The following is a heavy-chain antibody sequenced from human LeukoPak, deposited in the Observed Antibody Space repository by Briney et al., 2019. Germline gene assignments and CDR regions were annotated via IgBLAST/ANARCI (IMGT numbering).Heavy chain of an antibody. J-gene: IGHJ6*03. V-gene: IGHV4-38-2*02. Sequence: SETLSLTCTVSGYSISSGYYWGWIRQPPGKGLEWSGIIYHSGSTYYNPSLKSRVTVSVDTSKNQFSLKLSSVTAADTAVYYCAREVSSSWYGDYYYYMDVWGKGTTVTVSS. CDR1: GYSISSGYY. CDR3: AREVSSSWYGDYYYYMDV. CDR2: IYHSGST. D-gene: IGHD6-13*01.